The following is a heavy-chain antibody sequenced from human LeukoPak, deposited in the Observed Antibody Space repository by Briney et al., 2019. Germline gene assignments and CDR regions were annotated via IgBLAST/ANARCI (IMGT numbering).Heavy chain of an antibody. CDR2: IYYSGNT. V-gene: IGHV4-59*01. D-gene: IGHD6-19*01. CDR3: ARHSSGWYPDY. CDR1: GGSISSYY. Sequence: KPSETLSLTCTGSGGSISSYYWSWIRQPPGKGLEWIGYIYYSGNTKYNPSLKSRVTISVDTSKNQFSLKLSSVTAADTAMYYCARHSSGWYPDYWGQGTLATVSS. J-gene: IGHJ4*02.